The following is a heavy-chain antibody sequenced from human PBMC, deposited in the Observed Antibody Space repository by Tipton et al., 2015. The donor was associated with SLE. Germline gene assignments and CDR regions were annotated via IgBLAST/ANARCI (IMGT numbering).Heavy chain of an antibody. V-gene: IGHV4-59*01. D-gene: IGHD3-16*01. Sequence: TLSLTCTVSRGSINTYYLSWIRQPPGKGLEWIGYVYYSGYTNYNPSLKSRVTISVDTSNDQFSLNLTSVTAADTAVYYCARDVWGYWYFDLWGSGTPVTVSS. CDR1: RGSINTYY. J-gene: IGHJ2*01. CDR2: VYYSGYT. CDR3: ARDVWGYWYFDL.